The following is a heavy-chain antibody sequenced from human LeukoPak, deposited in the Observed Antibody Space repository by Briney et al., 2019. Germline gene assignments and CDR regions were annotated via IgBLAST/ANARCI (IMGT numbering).Heavy chain of an antibody. CDR3: VGGTGWRLDS. CDR2: IKQDGSEE. CDR1: GFTFSTYW. D-gene: IGHD6-19*01. J-gene: IGHJ1*01. Sequence: GGSLRLSCAAFGFTFSTYWMNWVRQAPGKGLEWVAIIKQDGSEEFYVDSVKGRFIISRDNAKNSLYLQMNSLRVEDTAVYYCVGGTGWRLDSWGQGTLVTVSS. V-gene: IGHV3-7*05.